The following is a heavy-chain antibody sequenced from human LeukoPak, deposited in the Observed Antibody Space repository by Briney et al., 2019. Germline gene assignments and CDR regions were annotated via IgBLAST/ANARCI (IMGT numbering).Heavy chain of an antibody. CDR3: AGQHYYFDY. Sequence: SETLSLTCTVSGGSISHYYWSWIRQPPGKGLEWIAYIFDSGNTNYNPSLKSRVTISLDTSKNQFSLRLRSVTAADTAVYYCAGQHYYFDYWGQGSLVTVSS. CDR1: GGSISHYY. J-gene: IGHJ4*02. V-gene: IGHV4-59*08. CDR2: IFDSGNT.